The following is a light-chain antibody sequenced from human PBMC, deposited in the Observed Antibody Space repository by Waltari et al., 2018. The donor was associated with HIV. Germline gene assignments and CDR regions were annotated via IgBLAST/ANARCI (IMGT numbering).Light chain of an antibody. V-gene: IGKV3-15*01. CDR1: QRVTTN. CDR3: QQYNTWPQT. CDR2: GTS. Sequence: DIEMTQSPATLSVSPGERVTLSCRANQRVTTNLAWYQQKPGQAPRLLIYGTSTRATGCPGRFSGSGSVTEFTLTISSLQSEDFAVYYCQQYNTWPQTFGQGTRVEI. J-gene: IGKJ1*01.